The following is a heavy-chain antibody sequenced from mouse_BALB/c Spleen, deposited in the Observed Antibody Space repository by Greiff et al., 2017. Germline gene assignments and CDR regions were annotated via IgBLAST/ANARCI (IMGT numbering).Heavy chain of an antibody. Sequence: EVQLVETGGGLVQPKGSLKLSCAASGFTFNTNAMNWVRQAPGKGLEWVARIRSKSNNYATYYADSVKDRFTISRDDSQSMLYLQMNNLKTEDTAMYYCNYDAMDYWGQGTSVTVSS. V-gene: IGHV10S3*01. CDR2: IRSKSNNYAT. J-gene: IGHJ4*01. CDR3: NYDAMDY. CDR1: GFTFNTNA.